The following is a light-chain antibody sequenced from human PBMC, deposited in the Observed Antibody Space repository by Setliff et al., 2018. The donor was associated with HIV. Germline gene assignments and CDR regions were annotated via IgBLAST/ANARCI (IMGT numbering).Light chain of an antibody. CDR2: EVR. Sequence: QSALTQPASVSGSPGQSITISCTGTSSDVGGYNYVSWYQQHPGKAPKLIIYEVRNRPSGVSNRFSGSKAGNTASLTISGLQAEDEGDYYCSSYAITNTLPFGTGTKV. V-gene: IGLV2-14*01. CDR3: SSYAITNTLP. J-gene: IGLJ1*01. CDR1: SSDVGGYNY.